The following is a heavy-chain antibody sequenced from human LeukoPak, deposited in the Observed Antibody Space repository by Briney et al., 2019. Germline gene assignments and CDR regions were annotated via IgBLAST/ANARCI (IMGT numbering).Heavy chain of an antibody. CDR1: GFTFSSYG. CDR2: IWYDGSNK. J-gene: IGHJ4*02. V-gene: IGHV3-33*06. D-gene: IGHD6-19*01. CDR3: AKEAIAVAGSQPFDY. Sequence: GGSLRLSCAASGFTFSSYGMHWVRQAPGKGLEWVAVIWYDGSNKYYADSVKGRFTISRDNSKDTLYLQMNSLRAEDTAVYYCAKEAIAVAGSQPFDYWGQGTLVTVSS.